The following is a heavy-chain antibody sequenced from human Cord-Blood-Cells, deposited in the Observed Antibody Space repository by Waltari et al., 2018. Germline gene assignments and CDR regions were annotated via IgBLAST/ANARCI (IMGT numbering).Heavy chain of an antibody. J-gene: IGHJ3*02. CDR2: INPNSGGT. CDR3: ARDSGSTSCDAFDI. Sequence: QVQLVQSGAEVKKPGASVKVSCKASGYTFTGYYMHWVRPAPGQGLEWMGWINPNSGGTNYAQKFQGWVTMTRDTSISTAYMELSRLRSDDTAVYYCARDSGSTSCDAFDIWGQGTMVTVSS. D-gene: IGHD2-2*01. V-gene: IGHV1-2*04. CDR1: GYTFTGYY.